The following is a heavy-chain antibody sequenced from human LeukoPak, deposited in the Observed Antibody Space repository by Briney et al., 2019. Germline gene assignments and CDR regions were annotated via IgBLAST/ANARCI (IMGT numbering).Heavy chain of an antibody. D-gene: IGHD5-18*01. V-gene: IGHV6-1*01. CDR2: TYYRSKWYN. J-gene: IGHJ3*02. CDR1: GDSVSSNSAA. Sequence: SQTLSLTCAISGDSVSSNSAAWNWIRQSPSRGLEWLGRTYYRSKWYNDYAVSLKSRITINPDASQNQFSLQLNSVTPEDTAVYYCARDGTGRYNWKSYGYSYGSELYAFDIWGQGTMVTVSS. CDR3: ARDGTGRYNWKSYGYSYGSELYAFDI.